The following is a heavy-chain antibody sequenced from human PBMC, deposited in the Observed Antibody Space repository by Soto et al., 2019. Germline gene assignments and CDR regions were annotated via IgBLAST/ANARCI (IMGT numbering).Heavy chain of an antibody. CDR1: GFTVSSNY. Sequence: GGSLRLSCAASGFTVSSNYMSWVRQAPGKGLEWVSVIYSGGSTYYADSVKGRFTISRHNSKNTLYLQMNSLRAEDTAVYYCARVRAGITIFGVDDDAFDIWGQGTMVTVSS. V-gene: IGHV3-53*04. J-gene: IGHJ3*02. D-gene: IGHD3-3*01. CDR3: ARVRAGITIFGVDDDAFDI. CDR2: IYSGGST.